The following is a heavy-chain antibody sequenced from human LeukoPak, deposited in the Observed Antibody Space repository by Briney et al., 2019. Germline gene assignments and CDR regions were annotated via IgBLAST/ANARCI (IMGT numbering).Heavy chain of an antibody. Sequence: GGSLRLSCAASGFTFSSYAMSWVRQAPGKGLEWVSAISGSGRGGSTHYADSVKGRFTISRDNSKNTLYLQMNSLRAEDTAVYYCAESSSGFDYWGQGTPVTVSS. D-gene: IGHD1-1*01. V-gene: IGHV3-23*01. CDR2: ISGSGRGGST. CDR3: AESSSGFDY. J-gene: IGHJ4*02. CDR1: GFTFSSYA.